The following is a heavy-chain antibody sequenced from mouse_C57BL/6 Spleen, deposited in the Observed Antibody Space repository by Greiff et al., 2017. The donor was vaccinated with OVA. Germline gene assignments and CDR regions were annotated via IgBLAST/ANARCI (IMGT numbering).Heavy chain of an antibody. J-gene: IGHJ4*01. CDR2: IDPANGNT. Sequence: VQLQQSVAELVRPGASVKLSCTASGFNIKNTYMHWVKQRPEQGLAWIGRIDPANGNTKYAPQFQGKATITADTSSNTAYLQLSSLTTDDTAVYYCARGGYGNYYAMDYWGQGTSVTVSS. CDR1: GFNIKNTY. D-gene: IGHD2-1*01. V-gene: IGHV14-3*01. CDR3: ARGGYGNYYAMDY.